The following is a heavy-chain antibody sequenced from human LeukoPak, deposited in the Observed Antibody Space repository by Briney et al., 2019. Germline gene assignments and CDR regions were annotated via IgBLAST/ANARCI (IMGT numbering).Heavy chain of an antibody. CDR2: ISGSGGST. Sequence: GGSLRLSCAASGFTFSSYAMSWVRQAPGKGLEWVSAISGSGGSTYYADSVKGRFTISRDNSKNTLYLQVNSLRAEDTAVYYCAKDECSGGSCLDYWGQGTLVTVSS. CDR3: AKDECSGGSCLDY. D-gene: IGHD2-15*01. J-gene: IGHJ4*02. V-gene: IGHV3-23*01. CDR1: GFTFSSYA.